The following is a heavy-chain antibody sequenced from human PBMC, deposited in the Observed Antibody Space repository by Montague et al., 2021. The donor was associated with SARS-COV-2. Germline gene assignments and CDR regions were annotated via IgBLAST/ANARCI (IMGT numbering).Heavy chain of an antibody. CDR2: IYWVDDK. V-gene: IGHV2-5*02. CDR3: ARYTSRMYGSFDY. D-gene: IGHD3-16*02. CDR1: GFSLTTNGMG. Sequence: PALVKPTQTLTLTCTVSGFSLTTNGMGVGWIRQPPGEAPAWLALIYWVDDKRYSPSLKTRLTITKDTSRNQVVLTMTNVDPGDTGTYFCARYTSRMYGSFDYGGQGALVAVSS. J-gene: IGHJ4*02.